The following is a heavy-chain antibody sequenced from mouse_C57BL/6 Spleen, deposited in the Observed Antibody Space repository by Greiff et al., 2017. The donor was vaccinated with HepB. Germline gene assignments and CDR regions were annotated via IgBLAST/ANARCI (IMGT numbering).Heavy chain of an antibody. V-gene: IGHV1-50*01. D-gene: IGHD1-1*01. CDR2: IDPSDSYT. J-gene: IGHJ2*01. Sequence: QVQLQQPGAELVKPGASVKLSCKASGYTFTSYWMQWVKQRPGQGLEWIGEIDPSDSYTNYNQKFKGKATLTVDTSSSTAYMQLSSLTSEDSAVYYCARGILRFLFDYWGQGTTLTVSS. CDR3: ARGILRFLFDY. CDR1: GYTFTSYW.